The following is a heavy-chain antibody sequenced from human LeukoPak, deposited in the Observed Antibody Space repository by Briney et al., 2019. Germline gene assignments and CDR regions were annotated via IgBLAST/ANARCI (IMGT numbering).Heavy chain of an antibody. V-gene: IGHV3-21*04. D-gene: IGHD6-19*01. J-gene: IGHJ4*02. CDR3: VRDSTISGWYELGY. CDR1: GSTFNTYN. Sequence: GGSLRLSCAASGSTFNTYNMNWVRQAPGQGLEWVSSITSSSSYIYYADSVKGRFTISRDNAKNSLYLQMNSLRAEDTAVYFCVRDSTISGWYELGYWGQGTLVTVSS. CDR2: ITSSSSYI.